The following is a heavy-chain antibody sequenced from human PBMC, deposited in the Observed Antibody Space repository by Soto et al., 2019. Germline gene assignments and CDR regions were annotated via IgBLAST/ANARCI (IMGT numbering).Heavy chain of an antibody. Sequence: PSETLSLTCTVSGGSISSGDYYWSWIRQPPGKGLEWIGYIYYSGSTYYNPSLKSRVTISVDTSKNQFSLKLSSVTAADTAVYYCARAGGWYKYYFDYWGQGTLVTVSS. V-gene: IGHV4-30-4*01. CDR2: IYYSGST. D-gene: IGHD6-19*01. J-gene: IGHJ4*02. CDR1: GGSISSGDYY. CDR3: ARAGGWYKYYFDY.